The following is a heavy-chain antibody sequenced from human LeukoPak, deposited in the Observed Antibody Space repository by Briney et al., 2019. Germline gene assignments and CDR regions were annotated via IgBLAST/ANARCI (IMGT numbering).Heavy chain of an antibody. CDR2: ISSSSSYT. CDR1: GFTFSSYS. J-gene: IGHJ6*02. Sequence: GGSLRLSCAASGFTFSSYSMNWIRQAPGKGLEWVSSISSSSSYTYYADSVKGRFTISRDNAKNSLYLQMNSLRAEDTAVYYCARGHYALDVWGQGTIVTVSS. CDR3: ARGHYALDV. V-gene: IGHV3-21*01.